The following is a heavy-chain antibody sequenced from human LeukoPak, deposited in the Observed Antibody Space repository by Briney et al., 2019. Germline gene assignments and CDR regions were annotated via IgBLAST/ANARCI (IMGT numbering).Heavy chain of an antibody. V-gene: IGHV3-30*03. CDR2: ISYDGSNK. J-gene: IGHJ4*02. CDR3: ARGGNLGY. D-gene: IGHD2/OR15-2a*01. Sequence: TGGSLRLSCTASGFKFDDYGMTWVRQAPGKGLEWVAVISYDGSNKYYADSVKGRFTISRDNSKNTLYLQMNSLRAEDTAVYYCARGGNLGYWGQGTLVTVSS. CDR1: GFKFDDYG.